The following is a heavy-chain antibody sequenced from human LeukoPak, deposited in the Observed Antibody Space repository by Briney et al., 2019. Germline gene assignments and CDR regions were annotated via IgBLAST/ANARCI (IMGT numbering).Heavy chain of an antibody. J-gene: IGHJ4*02. V-gene: IGHV4-34*01. Sequence: SETLSLTCAVYGGSFSGYYWSWIRQPPGKGLEWIGEINHSGSTNYNPSLKSRVTISVDTSKNQFSLKLSSVTAADTAVYYCARLDGWYYQYYFDYWGQGTLVTVSS. CDR2: INHSGST. CDR3: ARLDGWYYQYYFDY. D-gene: IGHD6-19*01. CDR1: GGSFSGYY.